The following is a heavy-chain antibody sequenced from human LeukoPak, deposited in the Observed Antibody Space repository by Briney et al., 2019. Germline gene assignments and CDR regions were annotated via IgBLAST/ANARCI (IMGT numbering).Heavy chain of an antibody. CDR1: GFTFSSYE. CDR3: ARGGAPRAFDI. J-gene: IGHJ3*02. Sequence: GGSLRHFCAASGFTFSSYEMNWVRQAPGKGLEWVSYISGRGSTIYYADSVKGRFTISRDNAKNSLYLQMNSLRAEDTAVYYCARGGAPRAFDIWGQGTMVTVSS. CDR2: ISGRGSTI. V-gene: IGHV3-48*03.